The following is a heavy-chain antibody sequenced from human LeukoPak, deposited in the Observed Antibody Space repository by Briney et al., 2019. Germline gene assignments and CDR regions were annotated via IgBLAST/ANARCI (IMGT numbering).Heavy chain of an antibody. D-gene: IGHD3-16*02. CDR2: INHSGST. CDR1: GGSFSGYY. CDR3: ARGIIDWSSTKYYFDY. Sequence: PSETLSLTCAVYGGSFSGYYWSWTRQPPGKGLEWIGEINHSGSTNYNPSLKSRVTISVDTSKNQFSLKLSSVTAADTAVYYCARGIIDWSSTKYYFDYWGQGTLVTVSS. V-gene: IGHV4-34*01. J-gene: IGHJ4*02.